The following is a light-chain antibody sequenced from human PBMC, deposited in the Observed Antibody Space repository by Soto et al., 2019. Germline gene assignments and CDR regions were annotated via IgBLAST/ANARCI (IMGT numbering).Light chain of an antibody. J-gene: IGKJ3*01. CDR1: QSVSSN. Sequence: EEVMTQSPATLSVSTGERATLSCRASQSVSSNLAWYQQKPGQAPRLLIYGASTRATGIPARFSGSGSGTEFTLTISSLQSEDFAVYYCQQYNNWPPVPFGPGTKVDVK. CDR2: GAS. CDR3: QQYNNWPPVP. V-gene: IGKV3-15*01.